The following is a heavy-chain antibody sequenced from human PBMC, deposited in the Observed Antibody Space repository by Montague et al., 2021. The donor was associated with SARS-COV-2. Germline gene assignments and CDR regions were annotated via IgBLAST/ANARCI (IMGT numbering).Heavy chain of an antibody. V-gene: IGHV3-7*01. J-gene: IGHJ4*02. Sequence: SLRLSCPASGFTFSSYWVSWVRQAPGKGLEWVANIKQDGSEKYYVDSVKGRFAISRDNAKNSLYLQMNSLRAEDTAVYYCARDIEEYSYGLDYWGQGTLVTVSS. D-gene: IGHD5-18*01. CDR2: IKQDGSEK. CDR3: ARDIEEYSYGLDY. CDR1: GFTFSSYW.